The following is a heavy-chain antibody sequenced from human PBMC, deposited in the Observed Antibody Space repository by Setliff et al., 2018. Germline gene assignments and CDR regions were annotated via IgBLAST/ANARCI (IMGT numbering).Heavy chain of an antibody. Sequence: SETLSLTCAVSGYSISTGYYWGWIRQPPGKGLEWIGSIYHSGSTYYNPSLKSRVTISRDTSKNQFSLKLSSVAAADTAVYYCARHLEVPPAGWFDPWGQGTLVTVSS. CDR2: IYHSGST. CDR1: GYSISTGYY. J-gene: IGHJ5*02. V-gene: IGHV4-38-2*01. D-gene: IGHD2-2*01. CDR3: ARHLEVPPAGWFDP.